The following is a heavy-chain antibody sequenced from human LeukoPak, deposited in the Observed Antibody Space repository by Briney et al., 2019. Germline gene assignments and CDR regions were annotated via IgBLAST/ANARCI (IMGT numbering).Heavy chain of an antibody. J-gene: IGHJ5*02. Sequence: SVKVSCKASGGTFSSYAISWVRQAPGQGLEWMGGIIPIFGTANYAQKFQGRVTITTDESTSTAYMELSSLRSEDTAVYYCARGRDYSNWFDPWGQGTLVTVSS. CDR3: ARGRDYSNWFDP. D-gene: IGHD4-11*01. CDR1: GGTFSSYA. V-gene: IGHV1-69*05. CDR2: IIPIFGTA.